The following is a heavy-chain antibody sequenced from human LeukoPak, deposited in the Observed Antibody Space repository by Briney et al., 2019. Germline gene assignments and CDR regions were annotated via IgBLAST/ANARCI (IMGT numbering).Heavy chain of an antibody. CDR2: IRGDSGDK. V-gene: IGHV3-21*01. J-gene: IGHJ4*02. Sequence: GGSLRLSCVASGFSFSDYPMNWVRQAPGRGLEWVSNIRGDSGDKCYGDSVKGRFTISRDNAKNSLYLQMDSLRAEDTAFYYCARDVNWGFDYWGQGAQVTVSS. CDR1: GFSFSDYP. D-gene: IGHD7-27*01. CDR3: ARDVNWGFDY.